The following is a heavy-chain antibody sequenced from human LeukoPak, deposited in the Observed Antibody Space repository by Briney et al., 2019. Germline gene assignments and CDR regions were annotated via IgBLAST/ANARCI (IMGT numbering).Heavy chain of an antibody. V-gene: IGHV4-59*08. Sequence: SSETLSLTCTVSGGSISGYYWSWIRQPPGKGLEWIGHIYYSGSTNYNPSLKSRVTISVDTSRNQFSLKLSSVTAAGTAVYYCARRGAVYAGNDFDYWGQGTLVTVSS. CDR2: IYYSGST. CDR1: GGSISGYY. D-gene: IGHD4-23*01. CDR3: ARRGAVYAGNDFDY. J-gene: IGHJ4*02.